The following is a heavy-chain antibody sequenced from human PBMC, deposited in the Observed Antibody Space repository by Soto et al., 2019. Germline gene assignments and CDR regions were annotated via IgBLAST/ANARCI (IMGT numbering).Heavy chain of an antibody. D-gene: IGHD5-12*01. CDR3: ARDMVSTIGNFDF. Sequence: AAVKVPCKTSGYTFIGYYIPWVRQVSGQGMEWVGWLNPNSGATTYAQNFQGRVTTTRDRSITTAYMELSGLRADDTAVYYCARDMVSTIGNFDFWGQGTPVPVSS. CDR2: LNPNSGAT. V-gene: IGHV1-2*02. J-gene: IGHJ4*02. CDR1: GYTFIGYY.